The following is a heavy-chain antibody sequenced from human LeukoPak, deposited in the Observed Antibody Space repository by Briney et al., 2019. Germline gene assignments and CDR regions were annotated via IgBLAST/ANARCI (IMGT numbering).Heavy chain of an antibody. D-gene: IGHD7-27*01. V-gene: IGHV3-23*01. CDR2: LSGNGGTA. CDR3: AKDLHWAFDY. J-gene: IGHJ4*02. Sequence: GGSLRLSCAASGFTFSSYGMSWLRQAPGRGLEWVSALSGNGGTAYYIDSVKGRFTISRDNSKNTLYLQMNSLRAEDTAVYYCAKDLHWAFDYWGQGALVIVSS. CDR1: GFTFSSYG.